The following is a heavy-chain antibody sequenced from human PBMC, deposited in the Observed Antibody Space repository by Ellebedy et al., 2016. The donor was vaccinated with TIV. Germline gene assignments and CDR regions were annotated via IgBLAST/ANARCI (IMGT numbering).Heavy chain of an antibody. V-gene: IGHV1-69*04. CDR2: IIPILGIA. CDR1: GDSFSRHG. J-gene: IGHJ4*02. Sequence: SVKVSCKASGDSFSRHGISWVRQAPGQGLEWMGRIIPILGIANYAQKFQGRVTITADRSTTTAYMELSSLRSDDTAVYYCTLGSTYGFEVNYWGQGTLVTVSS. D-gene: IGHD3-10*01. CDR3: TLGSTYGFEVNY.